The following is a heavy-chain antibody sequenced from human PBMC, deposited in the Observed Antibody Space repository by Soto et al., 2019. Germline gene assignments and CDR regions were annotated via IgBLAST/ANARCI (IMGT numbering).Heavy chain of an antibody. V-gene: IGHV4-4*02. CDR3: ARARATIAAAAIFDC. CDR2: VYRTGST. J-gene: IGHJ4*02. Sequence: QVQLQESGPGLVKPSGTLSLTCAVSGGSISTSNWWSWVRQPPGKGLEWIGEVYRTGSTNYNPSLESRLTISVDKSKNQFSLKLTSVTAADTAVYYCARARATIAAAAIFDCWGQGILVTVSS. D-gene: IGHD6-13*01. CDR1: GGSISTSNW.